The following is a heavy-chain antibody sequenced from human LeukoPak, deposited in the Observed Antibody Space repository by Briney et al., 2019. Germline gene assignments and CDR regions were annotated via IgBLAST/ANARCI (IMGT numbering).Heavy chain of an antibody. CDR3: SVNSCSGGSCYMR. CDR2: IRSKANSYAQ. V-gene: IGHV3-73*01. CDR1: GFTFSGSV. J-gene: IGHJ4*02. Sequence: GGSLRLYCAGSGFTFSGSVMHWVRQASGKGLEWVGGIRSKANSYAQAYAASVKGRFTISREDSNNTAYRQMNSLKTEDTSVYYCSVNSCSGGSCYMRWGQGALVTVCS. D-gene: IGHD2-15*01.